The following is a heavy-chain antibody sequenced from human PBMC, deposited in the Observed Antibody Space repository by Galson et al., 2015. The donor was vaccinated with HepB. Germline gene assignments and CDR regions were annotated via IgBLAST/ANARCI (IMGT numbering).Heavy chain of an antibody. CDR3: ARHRLGIARDDAFDI. V-gene: IGHV3-7*03. CDR1: GFTFGRYW. Sequence: SLRLSCAASGFTFGRYWIIWVRQAPGKGLEWVANLKQDGSEKFYVDSVKGRFTISRDNAKNSLYLQMSSLRAEDTAVYYCARHRLGIARDDAFDIWGQGTLVTVSS. D-gene: IGHD7-27*01. J-gene: IGHJ3*02. CDR2: LKQDGSEK.